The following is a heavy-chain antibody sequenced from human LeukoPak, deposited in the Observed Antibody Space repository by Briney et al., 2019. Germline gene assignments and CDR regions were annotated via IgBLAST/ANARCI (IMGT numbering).Heavy chain of an antibody. V-gene: IGHV4-4*07. Sequence: KPWETLSLTCTVSGGSIRSYYWSWIRQPAGKGLEWIGRIYTSVTTNYSPSLKSRVTMSVDTSKNQFSLKLSSVTAADTAVYYCARQYSSSWYMFAFDIWGQGTMVTVS. CDR1: GGSIRSYY. CDR2: IYTSVTT. D-gene: IGHD6-13*01. J-gene: IGHJ3*02. CDR3: ARQYSSSWYMFAFDI.